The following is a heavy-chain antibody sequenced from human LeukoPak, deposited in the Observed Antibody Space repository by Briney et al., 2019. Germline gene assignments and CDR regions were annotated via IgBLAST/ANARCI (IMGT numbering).Heavy chain of an antibody. CDR1: GFTFSSHA. J-gene: IGHJ5*02. V-gene: IGHV3-23*01. Sequence: GGSLRLSCAASGFTFSSHAMSWVRPAPGKGLEWVSAISGSGGSTYYADSVKGRFTISRDNSKNTLYLQMNSLRAEDTAVYYCASANITVTTSGNWFDPWGQGTLVTVSS. CDR3: ASANITVTTSGNWFDP. D-gene: IGHD4-17*01. CDR2: ISGSGGST.